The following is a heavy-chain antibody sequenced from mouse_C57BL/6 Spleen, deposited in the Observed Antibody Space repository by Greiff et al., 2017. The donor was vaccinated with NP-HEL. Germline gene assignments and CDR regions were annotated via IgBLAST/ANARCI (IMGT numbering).Heavy chain of an antibody. J-gene: IGHJ1*03. Sequence: EVMLVESGGGLVQPGGSLSLSCAASGFTFTDYYMSWVRQPPGKALEWLGFIRNKANGYTTEYSASVKGRFTISRDNSQSILYLQMNALRAEDSATYYCARYTDYDYDVGWYFDVWGTGTTVTVSS. D-gene: IGHD2-4*01. CDR2: IRNKANGYTT. CDR1: GFTFTDYY. CDR3: ARYTDYDYDVGWYFDV. V-gene: IGHV7-3*01.